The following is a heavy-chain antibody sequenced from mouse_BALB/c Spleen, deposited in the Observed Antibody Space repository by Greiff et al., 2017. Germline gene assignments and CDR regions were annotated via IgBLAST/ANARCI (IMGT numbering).Heavy chain of an antibody. CDR3: AREDYYGTLAY. V-gene: IGHV5-17*02. J-gene: IGHJ3*01. D-gene: IGHD1-1*01. Sequence: EVMLVESGGGLVQPGGSRKLSCAASGFTFSSFGMHWVRQAPEKGLEWVAYISSGSSTIYYADTVKGRFTISRDNPKNTLFLQMTSLRSEDTAMYYCAREDYYGTLAYWGQGTLVTVSA. CDR2: ISSGSSTI. CDR1: GFTFSSFG.